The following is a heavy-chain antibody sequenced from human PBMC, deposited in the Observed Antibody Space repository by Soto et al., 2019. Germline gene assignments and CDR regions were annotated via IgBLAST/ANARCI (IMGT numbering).Heavy chain of an antibody. V-gene: IGHV4-31*03. CDR2: NYYSGIT. CDR3: ARGSSIAGLYYGMDV. CDR1: GGSISSGGYY. J-gene: IGHJ6*02. D-gene: IGHD6-6*01. Sequence: PSETLSLTCTVSGGSISSGGYYWTWIRQHPGKGLEWIGYNYYSGITYYNPSLKSRVTISLDTSKNQFSLKLSSVTAADTAVYYCARGSSIAGLYYGMDVWGQVTTVTVSS.